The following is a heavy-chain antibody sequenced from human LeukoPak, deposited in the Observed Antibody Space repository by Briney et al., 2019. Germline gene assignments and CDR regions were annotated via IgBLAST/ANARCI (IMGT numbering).Heavy chain of an antibody. CDR3: ARQRYYDILTGYYDVWYFDY. CDR2: IYYSGST. Sequence: SETLSLTCTVSGGSISSSSYYWGWIRQPPGKGLDWIGSIYYSGSTYYNPSLKSRFTISVDTSKNQFSLRLSSVTAADTAVYSCARQRYYDILTGYYDVWYFDYWGQGTLVTVSS. J-gene: IGHJ4*02. D-gene: IGHD3-9*01. CDR1: GGSISSSSYY. V-gene: IGHV4-39*01.